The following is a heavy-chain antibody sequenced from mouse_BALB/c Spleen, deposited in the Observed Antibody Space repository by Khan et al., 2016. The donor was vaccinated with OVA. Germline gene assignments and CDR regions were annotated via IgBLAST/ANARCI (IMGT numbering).Heavy chain of an antibody. J-gene: IGHJ3*01. Sequence: VQLQQSGAELVKPGASVKLSCTASGFNIKDTYMHWVKQRPEQGLEWSGRIEPANGNTKYDPKFQGKATITADTSSNTAYLQLSSLTSEDTAVYYCARDYRYDRPFAYWGQGTLVTVSA. CDR2: IEPANGNT. CDR1: GFNIKDTY. D-gene: IGHD2-14*01. CDR3: ARDYRYDRPFAY. V-gene: IGHV14-3*02.